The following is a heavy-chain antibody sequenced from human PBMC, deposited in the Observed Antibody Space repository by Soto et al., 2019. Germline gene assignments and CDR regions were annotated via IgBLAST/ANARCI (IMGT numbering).Heavy chain of an antibody. D-gene: IGHD2-21*02. CDR1: GGSISSYY. J-gene: IGHJ6*03. V-gene: IGHV4-59*01. CDR2: IYYSGST. CDR3: ARAVTEELYYYYYYMDV. Sequence: SETLSLTCTVSGGSISSYYWSWIRQPPGKGLEWIGYIYYSGSTNYNPSLKSRVTISVDTSKNQFSLKLSSVTAADTAVYYCARAVTEELYYYYYYMDVWGKGTTVTVSS.